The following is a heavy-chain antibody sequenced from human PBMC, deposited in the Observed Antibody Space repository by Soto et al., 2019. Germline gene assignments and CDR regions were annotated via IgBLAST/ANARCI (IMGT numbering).Heavy chain of an antibody. Sequence: LRLSCAASGFTFSSYGMHWVRQAPGKGLEWVAVISYDGSNKYYADSMKGRFTISRDNSKNTLYLQMNSLRAEDTAVYYCAKASDYYDSSGYFSEYFQHWGQGTLVTVSS. J-gene: IGHJ1*01. V-gene: IGHV3-30*18. D-gene: IGHD3-22*01. CDR3: AKASDYYDSSGYFSEYFQH. CDR2: ISYDGSNK. CDR1: GFTFSSYG.